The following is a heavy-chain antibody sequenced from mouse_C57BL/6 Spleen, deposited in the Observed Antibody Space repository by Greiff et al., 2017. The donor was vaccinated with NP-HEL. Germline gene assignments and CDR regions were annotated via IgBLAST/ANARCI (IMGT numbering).Heavy chain of an antibody. J-gene: IGHJ3*01. CDR1: GFTFSDYG. D-gene: IGHD2-1*01. V-gene: IGHV5-17*01. CDR2: ISSGSSTI. Sequence: EVMLVESGGGLVKPGGSLKLSCAASGFTFSDYGMHWVRQAPEKWLEWVAYISSGSSTIYYADTVKGRFTISRDNAKTTLFLQMTSLRSEDTAMYYCANLLKAYWGQGTLVTVSA. CDR3: ANLLKAY.